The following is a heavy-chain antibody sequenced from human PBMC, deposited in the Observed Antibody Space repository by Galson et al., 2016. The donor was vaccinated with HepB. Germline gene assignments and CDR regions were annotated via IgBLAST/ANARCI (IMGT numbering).Heavy chain of an antibody. CDR1: GYSFTTYW. D-gene: IGHD3-10*01. J-gene: IGHJ2*01. CDR2: VYPGDSHT. CDR3: ARHRVGLWFEGPPPCWYFDL. Sequence: QSGAEVKKPGESLKISCEGSGYSFTTYWIGWVRQMPGKGLEWMGIVYPGDSHTAYSPSLQGQVTISVDKSINTAYLQWSSLKASDTAIYYCARHRVGLWFEGPPPCWYFDLWGRGTLVTVSS. V-gene: IGHV5-51*01.